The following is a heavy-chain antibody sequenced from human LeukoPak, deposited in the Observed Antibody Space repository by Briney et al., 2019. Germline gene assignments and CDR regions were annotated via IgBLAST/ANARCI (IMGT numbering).Heavy chain of an antibody. J-gene: IGHJ4*02. V-gene: IGHV3-7*01. CDR1: GFTFSSYR. D-gene: IGHD2/OR15-2a*01. CDR3: VRGAYYAAY. CDR2: INHSGNVN. Sequence: PGGSLRLSCAASGFTFSSYRMNWARQAPGKGLEWVASINHSGNVNYYVDSVKGRFTISIDNVKNALYLQMNSLRVEDTGVYYCVRGAYYAAYWGQGTLVTVSS.